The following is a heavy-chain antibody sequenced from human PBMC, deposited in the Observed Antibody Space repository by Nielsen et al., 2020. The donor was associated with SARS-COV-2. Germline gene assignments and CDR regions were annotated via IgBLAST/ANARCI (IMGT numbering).Heavy chain of an antibody. Sequence: SETLSLTCTVSGGSISSGDYYWSWIRQPPGKGLEWIGYIYYSGSTYYNPSLKSRVTISVDTSKNQFSLKLSFVTAADTAVYYCARVADSYGYPFDYWGQGTLVTVSS. CDR1: GGSISSGDYY. D-gene: IGHD5-18*01. CDR3: ARVADSYGYPFDY. CDR2: IYYSGST. J-gene: IGHJ4*02. V-gene: IGHV4-30-4*01.